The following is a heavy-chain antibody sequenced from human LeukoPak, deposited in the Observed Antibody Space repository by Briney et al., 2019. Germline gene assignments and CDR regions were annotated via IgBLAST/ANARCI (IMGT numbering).Heavy chain of an antibody. V-gene: IGHV3-23*01. CDR1: GFTFSSYG. Sequence: PGGTLRLSCAASGFTFSSYGMSWVRQAPGKGLEWVSAISGSGGSTYYADSVKGRFTISRDNSKNTLYLQMNSLRAEDTAVYYCAKEPENFYYFDYWGQGTLVTVSS. CDR2: ISGSGGST. CDR3: AKEPENFYYFDY. J-gene: IGHJ4*02.